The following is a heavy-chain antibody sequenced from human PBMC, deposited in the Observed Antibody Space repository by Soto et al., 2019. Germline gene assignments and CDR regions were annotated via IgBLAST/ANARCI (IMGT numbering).Heavy chain of an antibody. CDR3: AKNSGYDPRAGYFQH. Sequence: EVQLLESGGGLVQPGGSLRLSCAASGFTFSSYAMSWVRQAPGKGLAWVSAISGSGGSTYYADSVKGRFTISRDNSKNTLYLQMNSLRAEDTAVYYCAKNSGYDPRAGYFQHWGQGTLVTVSS. D-gene: IGHD5-12*01. CDR1: GFTFSSYA. J-gene: IGHJ1*01. V-gene: IGHV3-23*01. CDR2: ISGSGGST.